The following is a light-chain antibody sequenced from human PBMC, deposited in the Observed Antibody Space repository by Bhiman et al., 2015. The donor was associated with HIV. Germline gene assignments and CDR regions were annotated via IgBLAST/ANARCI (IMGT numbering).Light chain of an antibody. Sequence: SSEVTQDPAVSVALGQTVRITCQGDSLRNYYANWYQQKPGQAPLLVIYGKNNRPSGIPDRFSGSNSGNSASLTITGAQAEDEADYYCDSRDSYALVFGGGTKLTVL. CDR1: SLRNYY. J-gene: IGLJ3*02. CDR3: DSRDSYALV. V-gene: IGLV3-19*01. CDR2: GKN.